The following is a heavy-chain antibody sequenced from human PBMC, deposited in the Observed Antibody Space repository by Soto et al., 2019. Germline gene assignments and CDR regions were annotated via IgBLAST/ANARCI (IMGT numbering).Heavy chain of an antibody. Sequence: QVQLVQSGAEVKKPGASVKVSCKASGYTFTRYDINWMRQATGQGLEYLGWMNPNSGNTGYVQKFQGRVTMTRDTSISTAYMELSSLRSEDTAVYFCARGVKYGAYSRWFDPWGQGTLVTVS. CDR1: GYTFTRYD. CDR3: ARGVKYGAYSRWFDP. CDR2: MNPNSGNT. V-gene: IGHV1-8*01. D-gene: IGHD4-17*01. J-gene: IGHJ5*02.